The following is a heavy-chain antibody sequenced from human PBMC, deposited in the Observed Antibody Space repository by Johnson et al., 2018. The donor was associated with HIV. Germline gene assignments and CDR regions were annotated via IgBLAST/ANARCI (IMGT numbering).Heavy chain of an antibody. V-gene: IGHV3-23*04. D-gene: IGHD2-15*01. CDR2: ISDNGGTA. CDR1: GFTFSSYA. Sequence: EVQLVESGGGLVQPGGSLRLSCAASGFTFSSYAMSWVRQAPGKGLEWVSGISDNGGTAYYADSVKGRFTISRDNSKSTLYLQMTSLRAEDTAVYYCAKDSFYCSGGNCGVSAPFDIWGQGTMVTVSS. CDR3: AKDSFYCSGGNCGVSAPFDI. J-gene: IGHJ3*02.